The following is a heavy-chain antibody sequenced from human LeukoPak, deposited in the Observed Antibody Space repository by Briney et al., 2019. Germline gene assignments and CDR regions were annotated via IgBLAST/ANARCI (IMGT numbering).Heavy chain of an antibody. J-gene: IGHJ4*02. CDR1: GGSISSSSYY. CDR2: IYYSGST. CDR3: ARHGNLGWYYDSSGYRDY. Sequence: SETLSLTCTVSGGSISSSSYYWGWIRQPPGKGLEWIGSIYYSGSTYYNPPLKSRVTISVDTSKNQFSLKLSSVTAADTAVYYCARHGNLGWYYDSSGYRDYWGQGTLVTVSS. D-gene: IGHD3-22*01. V-gene: IGHV4-39*01.